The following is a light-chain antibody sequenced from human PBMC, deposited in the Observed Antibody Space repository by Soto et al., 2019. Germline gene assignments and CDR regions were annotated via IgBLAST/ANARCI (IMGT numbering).Light chain of an antibody. CDR2: DAS. V-gene: IGKV3-20*01. CDR3: QQYGRLPNT. Sequence: EIVLTQSPGTLSLSPGERATPSCRASQSVSNSLAWYQQKPGQAPRLLIYDASSRATGIPDRFSGSGSGTDFTLTISRLEPEDFAVYYCQQYGRLPNTFGQGTKLEIK. J-gene: IGKJ2*01. CDR1: QSVSNS.